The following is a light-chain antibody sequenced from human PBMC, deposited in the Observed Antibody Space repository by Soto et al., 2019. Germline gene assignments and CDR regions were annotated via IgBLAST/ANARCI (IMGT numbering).Light chain of an antibody. CDR1: SSDIGGYNF. J-gene: IGLJ1*01. CDR3: SSYAGSNNYV. CDR2: EIT. Sequence: QSALTQPPSASGSPGQSVTISCTGTSSDIGGYNFVPWYQHHPDKAPKLMIYEITKRPSGVPARFSGSKSDNTASLTVSGLQCEDEADYYCSSYAGSNNYVFGTGTKVTVL. V-gene: IGLV2-8*01.